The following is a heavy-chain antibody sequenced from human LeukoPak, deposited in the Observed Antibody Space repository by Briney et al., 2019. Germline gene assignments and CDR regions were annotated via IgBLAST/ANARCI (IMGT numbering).Heavy chain of an antibody. V-gene: IGHV1-69*04. J-gene: IGHJ3*02. D-gene: IGHD3-3*01. CDR3: AVGPVLRSAFDI. CDR1: GGTFSSYA. CDR2: IIPILGVA. Sequence: GASVKVSCKASGGTFSSYAISWVRQAPGQGLEWMGRIIPILGVANYAQKFQGRVTITADKSTSTAYMELSSLRSEDTAVYYCAVGPVLRSAFDIWGQGTMVTVSS.